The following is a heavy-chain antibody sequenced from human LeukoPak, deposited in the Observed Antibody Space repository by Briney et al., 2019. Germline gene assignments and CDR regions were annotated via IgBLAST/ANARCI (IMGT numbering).Heavy chain of an antibody. D-gene: IGHD3-3*01. CDR3: ARGAIFGVVIKRMGDYFDY. CDR2: IYTSGGT. J-gene: IGHJ4*02. CDR1: GGSISSYY. V-gene: IGHV4-4*07. Sequence: SETLSLTCTVSGGSISSYYWSWVRQPAGKGLEWIGRIYTSGGTTYNPSLQSRVTMSVDTSKNQFSQKLSSVTDADTAVYYCARGAIFGVVIKRMGDYFDYWGQGTLVTVSS.